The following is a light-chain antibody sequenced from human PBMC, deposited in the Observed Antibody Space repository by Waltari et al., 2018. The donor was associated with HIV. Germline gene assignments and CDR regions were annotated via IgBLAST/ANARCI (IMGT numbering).Light chain of an antibody. CDR2: WAS. Sequence: DIVMTQSPDSLAVSLGERATINGKSSQSVLYSPNNKNYLAWYQQKPGQPPKLLIYWASTRESGVPDRFSGSGSGTDFTLTISRMQAEDVAVYYCQQYYSTPRTFGQGTKLEIK. CDR3: QQYYSTPRT. J-gene: IGKJ2*02. CDR1: QSVLYSPNNKNY. V-gene: IGKV4-1*01.